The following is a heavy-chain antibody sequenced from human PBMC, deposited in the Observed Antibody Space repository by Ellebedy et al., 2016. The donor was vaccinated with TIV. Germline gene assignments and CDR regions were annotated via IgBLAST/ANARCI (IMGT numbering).Heavy chain of an antibody. CDR1: GLTFSSFS. V-gene: IGHV3-23*01. D-gene: IGHD5-18*01. CDR3: ARRGYSYGYAFDI. J-gene: IGHJ3*02. CDR2: LTSRGPIS. Sequence: GESLKISCAASGLTFSSFSMGWVRQAPGKGLEWVSTLTSRGPISYYADSVKGRFTISRDNSKNTLFLQMNSLRVEDTAVYYCARRGYSYGYAFDIWGQGTMVTVSS.